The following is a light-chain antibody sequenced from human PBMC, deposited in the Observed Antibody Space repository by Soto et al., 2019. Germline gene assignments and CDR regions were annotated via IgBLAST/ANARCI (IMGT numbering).Light chain of an antibody. CDR3: SSYSGPYTLP. CDR2: EVS. V-gene: IGLV2-14*01. Sequence: QSVLAQPASVSGSPGQSIAISCTGTSSDVGAYDYVSWYQQHPGKAPKLMIYEVSDRPSGVSNRFSGSKSGNTASLTISGLQAEDEADYFCSSYSGPYTLPFVTGTKVTVL. J-gene: IGLJ1*01. CDR1: SSDVGAYDY.